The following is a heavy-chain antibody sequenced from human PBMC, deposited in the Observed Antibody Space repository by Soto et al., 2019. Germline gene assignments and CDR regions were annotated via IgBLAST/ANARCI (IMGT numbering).Heavy chain of an antibody. CDR2: INPTTTTT. V-gene: IGHV1-46*03. Sequence: QVHLVQSGAEVKKPGTSVKVSCKASENTFSTYSLHWVRPAPGQGLEWMGVINPTTTTTTDAQKFQGRVTMTRDTSTSTVFLERSSLRSGDTAVYYCARDLYSTSWYVRAFDMWGQGTMVTVSS. J-gene: IGHJ3*02. D-gene: IGHD6-13*01. CDR3: ARDLYSTSWYVRAFDM. CDR1: ENTFSTYS.